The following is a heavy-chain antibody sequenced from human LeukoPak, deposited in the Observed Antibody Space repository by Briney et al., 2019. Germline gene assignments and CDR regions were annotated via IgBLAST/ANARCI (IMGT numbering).Heavy chain of an antibody. Sequence: GGSLRLSCAASGFTFNTFAMNWVRQAPGQGLDWVSSISGNGGSAYYADSVKGRFTISRDNSRSSVYLQMNSLGAEDTAIYYCAKDLLGYSRPIDSWGQGTLVTVSS. V-gene: IGHV3-23*01. CDR3: AKDLLGYSRPIDS. D-gene: IGHD2-15*01. CDR1: GFTFNTFA. CDR2: ISGNGGSA. J-gene: IGHJ4*02.